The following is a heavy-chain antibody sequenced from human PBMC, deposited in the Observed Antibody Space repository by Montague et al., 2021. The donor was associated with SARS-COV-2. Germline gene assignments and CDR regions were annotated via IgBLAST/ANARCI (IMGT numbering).Heavy chain of an antibody. CDR3: ARARGITGWFDS. V-gene: IGHV4-34*01. Sequence: SGTLSLTCAVRGGSFTNYYWNWIRQSPGKGLESLGEINHSGSTNYNPSLKSRVTISVDMSKSQVSLNLTSVTAADTAIYYCARARGITGWFDSWGQGIQVTVSS. CDR1: GGSFTNYY. D-gene: IGHD1-20*01. J-gene: IGHJ5*01. CDR2: INHSGST.